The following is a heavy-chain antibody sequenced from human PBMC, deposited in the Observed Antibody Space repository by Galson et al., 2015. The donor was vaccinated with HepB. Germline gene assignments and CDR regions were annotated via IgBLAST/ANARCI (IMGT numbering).Heavy chain of an antibody. Sequence: SVKVSCKASGGTFSSYAISWVRQAPGQGLEWMGGIIPILGIANYAQKFQGRVTITADKSTSTAYMELSSLRSEDTAVYYCAREMYSSGTFDYWGQGTLVTVSS. CDR3: AREMYSSGTFDY. D-gene: IGHD6-19*01. V-gene: IGHV1-69*10. CDR2: IIPILGIA. CDR1: GGTFSSYA. J-gene: IGHJ4*02.